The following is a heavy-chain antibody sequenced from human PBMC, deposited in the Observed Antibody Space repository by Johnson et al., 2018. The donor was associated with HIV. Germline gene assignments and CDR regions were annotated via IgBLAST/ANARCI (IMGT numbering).Heavy chain of an antibody. CDR1: GFTFSSYW. J-gene: IGHJ3*02. CDR3: ARDLVSLEDAFDI. D-gene: IGHD3-16*02. Sequence: VQLVESGGGLIQPGGSLRLSCAASGFTFSSYWMHWVRPAPGKGLVWVSRIKSDGSRTSYADSVKGRFNISRDTSQNTPYLQMNSLGAEDTAVYDCARDLVSLEDAFDIWGQGTMVTVSS. V-gene: IGHV3-74*01. CDR2: IKSDGSRT.